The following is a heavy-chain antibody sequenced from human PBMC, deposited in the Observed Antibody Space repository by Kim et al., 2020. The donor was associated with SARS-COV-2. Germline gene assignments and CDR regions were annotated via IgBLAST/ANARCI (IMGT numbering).Heavy chain of an antibody. CDR2: IGTAGDT. Sequence: GGSLRLSCAASGFTFSSYDMHCVRQATGKGLEWVSAIGTAGDTYYPGSVKGRFTISRENAKNSLYLQMNSLRAGDTAVYYCARLLYYYGMDVWGQGTTVTVSS. V-gene: IGHV3-13*04. CDR3: ARLLYYYGMDV. CDR1: GFTFSSYD. J-gene: IGHJ6*02.